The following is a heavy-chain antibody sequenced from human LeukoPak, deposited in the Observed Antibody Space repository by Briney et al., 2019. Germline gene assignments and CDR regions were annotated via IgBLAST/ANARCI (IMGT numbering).Heavy chain of an antibody. J-gene: IGHJ5*02. V-gene: IGHV4-30-2*01. Sequence: SQTLSLTCAVSGGSISSGGYSWSWIRQPPGKGLEWIGYIYHSGSTYYNPSLKSRVTISVDTSKNQFSLKLSSVTAADTAVYYCARGYGDYVLGKTNWFDPWGQGTLVTVSS. CDR1: GGSISSGGYS. D-gene: IGHD4-17*01. CDR3: ARGYGDYVLGKTNWFDP. CDR2: IYHSGST.